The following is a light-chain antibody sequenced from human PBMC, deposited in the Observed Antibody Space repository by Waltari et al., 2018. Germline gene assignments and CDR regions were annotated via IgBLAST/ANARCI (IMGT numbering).Light chain of an antibody. J-gene: IGLJ3*02. CDR1: SGSIAANY. CDR2: EDN. Sequence: NFVLTQPHSVSESPGKTVTISCARSSGSIAANYVQWFQQRPGSAPTTVIYEDNQRPSGVPDRFYGSIDSSSNSAALTISGLKTEDEADYYCQSFDSSNHRVFGGGTKLTVL. V-gene: IGLV6-57*04. CDR3: QSFDSSNHRV.